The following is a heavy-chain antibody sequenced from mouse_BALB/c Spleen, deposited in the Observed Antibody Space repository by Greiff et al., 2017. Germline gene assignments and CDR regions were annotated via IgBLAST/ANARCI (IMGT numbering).Heavy chain of an antibody. V-gene: IGHV5-17*02. CDR3: ASREPWFAY. Sequence: EVQLVESGGGLVQPGGSRKLSCAASGFTFSSFGMHWVRQAPEKGLEWVAYISSGSSTIYYADTVKGRFTISRDNPKNTLFLQMTSLRSEDTAMYYCASREPWFAYWGQGTLVTVSA. CDR2: ISSGSSTI. CDR1: GFTFSSFG. J-gene: IGHJ3*01.